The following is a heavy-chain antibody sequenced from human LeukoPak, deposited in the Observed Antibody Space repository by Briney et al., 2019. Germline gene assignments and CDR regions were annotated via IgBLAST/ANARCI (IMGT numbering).Heavy chain of an antibody. D-gene: IGHD4-23*01. V-gene: IGHV4-39*07. CDR1: GDSISSSSYY. Sequence: SETLSLTCTVSGDSISSSSYYWGWIRQPPGKGLEWIGSIYYSGSTYYNPSLKSRVTISVDTSKNQFSLKLSSVTAADTAVYYCARDNGGNFDYWGQGTLVTVSS. CDR2: IYYSGST. J-gene: IGHJ4*02. CDR3: ARDNGGNFDY.